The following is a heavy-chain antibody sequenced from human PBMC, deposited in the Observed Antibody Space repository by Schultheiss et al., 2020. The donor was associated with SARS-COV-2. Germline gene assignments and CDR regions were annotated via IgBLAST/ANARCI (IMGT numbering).Heavy chain of an antibody. D-gene: IGHD6-19*01. J-gene: IGHJ5*02. V-gene: IGHV3-30*01. Sequence: SCAASGFTFSSYAMSWVRQAPGKGLEWVAVISYDGSNKYYADSVKGRFTISRDNSKNTLYLQMNSLRAEDTAVYYCARASSGWNEATFDPWGQGTLVTVSS. CDR3: ARASSGWNEATFDP. CDR1: GFTFSSYA. CDR2: ISYDGSNK.